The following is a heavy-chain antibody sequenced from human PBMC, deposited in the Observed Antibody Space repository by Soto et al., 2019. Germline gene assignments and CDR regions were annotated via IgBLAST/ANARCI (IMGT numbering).Heavy chain of an antibody. Sequence: PGGSLRLSCTACGFTFSDYYMSWIRQAPGEGLEWVSYISSSGSTIYYADSVKGRFTISRDNAKNSLYLQMNSLRAEDTAVYYCARAGYYYYGMDVWGQGTTVTVSS. CDR2: ISSSGSTI. CDR3: ARAGYYYYGMDV. D-gene: IGHD2-8*02. CDR1: GFTFSDYY. J-gene: IGHJ6*02. V-gene: IGHV3-11*01.